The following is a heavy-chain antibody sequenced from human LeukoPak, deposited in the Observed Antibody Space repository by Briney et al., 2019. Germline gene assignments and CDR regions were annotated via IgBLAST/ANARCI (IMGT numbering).Heavy chain of an antibody. CDR1: GGTLSSYA. CDR2: IIPIFGTA. Sequence: GSSVKVSCKASGGTLSSYAISWVRQAPGQGLEWMGGIIPIFGTANYAQKFQGRVTITADESTSTAYMELSSLRSEDTAVYYCASHRYCSSASCYRNFDYWGQGTLVTVSS. CDR3: ASHRYCSSASCYRNFDY. V-gene: IGHV1-69*01. D-gene: IGHD2-2*02. J-gene: IGHJ4*02.